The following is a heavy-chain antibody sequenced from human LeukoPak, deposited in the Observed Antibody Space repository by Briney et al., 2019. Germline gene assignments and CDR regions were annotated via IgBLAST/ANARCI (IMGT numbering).Heavy chain of an antibody. CDR2: IYHSGST. CDR3: ARGGQDYYDSSGYYGPGDY. J-gene: IGHJ4*02. Sequence: PSETLSLTCDVSGYSIRSGYYWGWIRQSPGKGLEWIGSIYHSGSTSKNPSLKSRVAISVDTSKNQFSLKLSSVTAADTAVYYCARGGQDYYDSSGYYGPGDYWGQGTLVTVSS. CDR1: GYSIRSGYY. D-gene: IGHD3-22*01. V-gene: IGHV4-38-2*01.